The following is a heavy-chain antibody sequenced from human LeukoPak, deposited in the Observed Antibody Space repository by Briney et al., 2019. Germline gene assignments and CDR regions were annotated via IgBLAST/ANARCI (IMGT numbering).Heavy chain of an antibody. CDR2: ISYDGRKK. CDR1: GFTFSSYA. J-gene: IGHJ6*02. Sequence: PGGSLRLSCAASGFTFSSYAMHWVRQAPGKGLEWMVVISYDGRKKYYADSVKGRLTISRDNSKNTLYLQMNSLRAEDTAVYYCAKEGRITMIVVVINGMDVWGQGTTVTVSS. D-gene: IGHD3-22*01. V-gene: IGHV3-30*04. CDR3: AKEGRITMIVVVINGMDV.